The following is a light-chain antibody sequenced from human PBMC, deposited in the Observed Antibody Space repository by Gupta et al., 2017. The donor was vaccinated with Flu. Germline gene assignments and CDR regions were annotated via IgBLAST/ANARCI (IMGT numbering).Light chain of an antibody. J-gene: IGLJ1*01. V-gene: IGLV3-9*01. CDR3: QVWDSSTPSV. CDR2: RDS. CDR1: D. Sequence: DVHWYQQKPGQAPVLVIYRDSSRPSGITERFSGSNSGNTATLTISRAQAGDEADSYCQVWDSSTPSVFGTGTKVTV.